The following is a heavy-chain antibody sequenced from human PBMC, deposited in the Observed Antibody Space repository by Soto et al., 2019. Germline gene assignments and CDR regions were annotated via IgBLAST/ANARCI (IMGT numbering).Heavy chain of an antibody. J-gene: IGHJ4*02. CDR1: GFTFSGYS. CDR2: ISSSGGNI. Sequence: PGGSLRLSCVASGFTFSGYSMNWVRQAPGKGLEWVSFISSSGGNIYYADSVKGRFTISRDNAKNSLYLQMNSLRDGDTAVYYCARQATPVVTPWVFDYWGRGTLVTVSS. D-gene: IGHD2-21*02. CDR3: ARQATPVVTPWVFDY. V-gene: IGHV3-48*02.